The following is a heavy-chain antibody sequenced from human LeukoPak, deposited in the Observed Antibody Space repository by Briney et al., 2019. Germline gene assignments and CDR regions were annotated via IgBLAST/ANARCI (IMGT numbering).Heavy chain of an antibody. D-gene: IGHD3-22*01. Sequence: GGSLRLSCAASGFTFSSYGMHWVRQAPGKGLEWVAVISYDGSNKYYADSVKGRFTISRDNSKNTLYLQMNSLRAEDTAVYYCARPPYYYDSSGYTALFDYWGQGTLVTVSS. CDR1: GFTFSSYG. V-gene: IGHV3-30*03. J-gene: IGHJ4*02. CDR3: ARPPYYYDSSGYTALFDY. CDR2: ISYDGSNK.